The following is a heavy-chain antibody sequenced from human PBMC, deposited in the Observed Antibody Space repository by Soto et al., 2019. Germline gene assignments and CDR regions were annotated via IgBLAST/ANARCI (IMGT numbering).Heavy chain of an antibody. J-gene: IGHJ4*02. Sequence: PGGSLRLSCAASGFTFSSYSMNWVRQAPGKGLEWVSSISSSSYIYYADSVKGRFTISRDNAKNSLYLQMNSLRAEDTAMYYCASHPRDSSGYWYYFDYWGQGTLVTVSS. V-gene: IGHV3-21*01. CDR3: ASHPRDSSGYWYYFDY. CDR2: ISSSSYI. CDR1: GFTFSSYS. D-gene: IGHD3-22*01.